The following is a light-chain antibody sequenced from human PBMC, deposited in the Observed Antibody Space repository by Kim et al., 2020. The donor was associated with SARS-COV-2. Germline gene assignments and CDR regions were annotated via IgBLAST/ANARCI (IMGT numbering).Light chain of an antibody. Sequence: RGERATVSGGASQRIGSGYLAWYKQNPGQAPRLLIYGASSRATGIPDRVSGSESGTDSTLTISRLEPEDFAVYYCQQYYSSPATFGQGTKLEI. CDR1: QRIGSGY. CDR3: QQYYSSPAT. J-gene: IGKJ2*01. V-gene: IGKV3-20*01. CDR2: GAS.